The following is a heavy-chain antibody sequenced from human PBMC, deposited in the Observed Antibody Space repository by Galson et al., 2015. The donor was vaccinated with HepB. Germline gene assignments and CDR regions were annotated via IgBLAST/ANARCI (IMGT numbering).Heavy chain of an antibody. CDR1: GFTFSSHA. Sequence: SLRLSCAASGFTFSSHAINWVRQAPGKGLEWVSAISGSGGSTYYADSVKGRFTISRDNSKNTLYLQLSSLRAEDTAVYYCARDAGFGNSPFDYWGQGTLVTVSS. J-gene: IGHJ4*02. CDR3: ARDAGFGNSPFDY. D-gene: IGHD4-23*01. V-gene: IGHV3-23*01. CDR2: ISGSGGST.